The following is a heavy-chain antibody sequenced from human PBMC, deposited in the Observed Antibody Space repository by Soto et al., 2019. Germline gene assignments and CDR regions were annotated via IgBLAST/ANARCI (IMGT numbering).Heavy chain of an antibody. CDR3: ARRGGYSYGYPYNWFDP. V-gene: IGHV4-39*01. Sequence: SETLSLTCTVSGGSISSSSYYWGWIRQPPGKGLEWIGSIYYSGSTYYNPSLKSRVTISVDTSKNQFSLKLSSVTAADTAVYYCARRGGYSYGYPYNWFDPWGQGTLVTVSS. J-gene: IGHJ5*02. D-gene: IGHD5-18*01. CDR1: GGSISSSSYY. CDR2: IYYSGST.